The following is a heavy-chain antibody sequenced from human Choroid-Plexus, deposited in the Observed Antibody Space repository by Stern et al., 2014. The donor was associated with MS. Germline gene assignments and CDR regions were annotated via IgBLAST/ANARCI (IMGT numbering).Heavy chain of an antibody. CDR3: AKDRQYLTYFFDH. CDR1: GFTLGSCA. D-gene: IGHD2/OR15-2a*01. CDR2: VSYDGSDK. V-gene: IGHV3-30*18. Sequence: QVQLVQSGGGVVQPGRPLRLSCVASGFTLGSCAMHWVRQAPGKGLEWVAGVSYDGSDKYYADSVKGRFTISRDNSQNTLYMQMSSLRPEDTAVYYCAKDRQYLTYFFDHWGQGSLVTGS. J-gene: IGHJ5*02.